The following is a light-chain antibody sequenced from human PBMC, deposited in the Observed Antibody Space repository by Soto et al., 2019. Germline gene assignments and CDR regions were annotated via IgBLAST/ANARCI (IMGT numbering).Light chain of an antibody. CDR2: GAS. CDR3: QQYNNWPPLT. J-gene: IGKJ4*01. V-gene: IGKV3-15*01. Sequence: EIVMTQSPATLSVSPGERATLSCRVSQSVSSNLAWYQQKPGQAPRLLIYGASTRATGIPARFSGSGSGTEFTLTISSLQSADFAVYYCQQYNNWPPLTFGGGTKVDIK. CDR1: QSVSSN.